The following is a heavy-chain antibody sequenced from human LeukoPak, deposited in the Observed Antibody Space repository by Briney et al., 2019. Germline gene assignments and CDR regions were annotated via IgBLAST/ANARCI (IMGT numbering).Heavy chain of an antibody. J-gene: IGHJ4*02. D-gene: IGHD6-19*01. V-gene: IGHV1-46*01. CDR3: ARELSSSGLDY. CDR1: GYTFTSYY. CDR2: INPSGGTT. Sequence: ASVKVSCKASGYTFTSYYIHWVRQAPGQGLEWMGTINPSGGTTNYAQKFQARVTMTRDTSTSTVYMELSSLRSEDTAVYYCARELSSSGLDYWGQGTLVTVSS.